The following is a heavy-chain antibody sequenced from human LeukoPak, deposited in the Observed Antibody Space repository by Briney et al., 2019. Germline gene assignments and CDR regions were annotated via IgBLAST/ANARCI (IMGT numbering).Heavy chain of an antibody. V-gene: IGHV3-23*01. CDR1: GFTFVNYA. D-gene: IGHD6-19*01. CDR3: AKARLSTGWAYNDY. Sequence: GGSLRLSCAASGFTFVNYAMSWVRQAPGKGLEWVSAVVGNGGTTFYADSVKGRFTISRDNSKNTVYLQIHSLKGEDTAVYYCAKARLSTGWAYNDYWGQGTLVTVSS. CDR2: VVGNGGTT. J-gene: IGHJ4*02.